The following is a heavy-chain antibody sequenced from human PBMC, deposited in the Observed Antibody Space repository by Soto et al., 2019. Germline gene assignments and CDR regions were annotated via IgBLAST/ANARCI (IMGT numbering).Heavy chain of an antibody. J-gene: IGHJ5*02. Sequence: QVQLQESGPGLVKPSQTLSLTCTVSGGSISSGDYYWSWIRQPPGKGLEWIGYIYYSGGTYYNPSLKSRVTISVDTSKNQFSLKLSSVTAADTAVYYCARGGVSYYDSSGYGWFDPWGQGTLVTVSS. CDR3: ARGGVSYYDSSGYGWFDP. CDR2: IYYSGGT. CDR1: GGSISSGDYY. D-gene: IGHD3-22*01. V-gene: IGHV4-30-4*01.